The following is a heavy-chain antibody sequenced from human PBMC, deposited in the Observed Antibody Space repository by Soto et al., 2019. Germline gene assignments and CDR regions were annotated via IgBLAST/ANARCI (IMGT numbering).Heavy chain of an antibody. CDR3: ARNCISTSSPWYYGMDV. CDR2: IIPIFGTA. Sequence: QVQLVQSGAEVKKPGSSVKVSCKASGGTFSSYAISWVRQAPGQGLEWMGGIIPIFGTANYAQKFQGRVTITADESTSTAYMELSSLRSEDTAVYYCARNCISTSSPWYYGMDVWGQGTTVTVSS. CDR1: GGTFSSYA. J-gene: IGHJ6*02. V-gene: IGHV1-69*12. D-gene: IGHD2-2*01.